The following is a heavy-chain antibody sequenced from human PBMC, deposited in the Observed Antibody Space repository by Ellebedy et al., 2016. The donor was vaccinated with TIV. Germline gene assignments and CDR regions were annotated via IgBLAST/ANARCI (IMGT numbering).Heavy chain of an antibody. Sequence: MPGGSLRLSCTVSGGSISSYYWSWIRQPPGKGLEWIGYIYYSGSTNYNPSLKSRVTISVDTSKNQFSLKLSSVTAADTAVYYCASQKSPTSYVFDYWGQGTLVTVSS. V-gene: IGHV4-59*01. CDR2: IYYSGST. CDR3: ASQKSPTSYVFDY. D-gene: IGHD2-8*01. J-gene: IGHJ4*02. CDR1: GGSISSYY.